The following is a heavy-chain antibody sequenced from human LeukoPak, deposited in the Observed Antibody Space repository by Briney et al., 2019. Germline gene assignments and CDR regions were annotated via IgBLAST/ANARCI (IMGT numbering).Heavy chain of an antibody. CDR1: GYSFTSYW. V-gene: IGHV5-51*01. CDR2: IYPGDSDT. D-gene: IGHD2-15*01. Sequence: GESLKISCKGSGYSFTSYWIGWVRQMPGKGLEWMGIIYPGDSDTRYSPSFQGQVTISADKSISTAYLQWSSLKASDTAMYYCARQGGPRGMVVDNEPNAFDIWGQGTMVTASS. J-gene: IGHJ3*02. CDR3: ARQGGPRGMVVDNEPNAFDI.